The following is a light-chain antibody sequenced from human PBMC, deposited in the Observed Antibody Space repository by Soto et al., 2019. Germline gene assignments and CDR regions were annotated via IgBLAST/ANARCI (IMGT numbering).Light chain of an antibody. V-gene: IGKV3-20*01. CDR3: QQYGSSRWT. Sequence: VLTQSPDTLSLSPGERETLSCRTSETVSDSQLAWYQQKPGQAPRLLIYSVATRATGIADRFSGSRSGTDFTLTISRLERADFALHYCQQYGSSRWTFGPGTKVDIK. CDR2: SVA. J-gene: IGKJ1*01. CDR1: ETVSDSQ.